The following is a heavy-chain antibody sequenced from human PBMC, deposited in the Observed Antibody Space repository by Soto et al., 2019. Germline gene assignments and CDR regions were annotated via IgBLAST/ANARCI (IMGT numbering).Heavy chain of an antibody. D-gene: IGHD6-13*01. V-gene: IGHV4-34*01. Sequence: SETLSLTCAVYGGSFSGYYWSWIRQPPGKGLEWIGEINHSGSTNYNPSLKSRVTISVDTSKNQFSLKLSSVTAADTAVYYCAREGYSSSGGSDVYWGQGTLVTVS. J-gene: IGHJ4*02. CDR1: GGSFSGYY. CDR3: AREGYSSSGGSDVY. CDR2: INHSGST.